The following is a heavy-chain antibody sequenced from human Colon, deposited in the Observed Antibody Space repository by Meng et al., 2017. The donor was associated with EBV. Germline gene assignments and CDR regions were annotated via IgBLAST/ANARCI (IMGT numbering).Heavy chain of an antibody. CDR3: RNAFCSAEAGCSDQ. CDR1: GGSISSGGYS. D-gene: IGHD3-3*01. V-gene: IGHV4-30-2*01. CDR2: IYHSGST. J-gene: IGHJ4*02. Sequence: QLQRQESGSGLGKPSQTLSLTCAVSGGSISSGGYSWSWIRQPPGKGLEWIGYIYHSGSTYYNPSLKSRVTISVDRSKNQFSLRLSSVTAADTAVYYCRNAFCSAEAGCSDQWGQGTLVTVSS.